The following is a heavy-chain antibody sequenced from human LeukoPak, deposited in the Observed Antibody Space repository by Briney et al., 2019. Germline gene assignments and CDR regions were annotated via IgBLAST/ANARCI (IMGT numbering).Heavy chain of an antibody. J-gene: IGHJ5*02. V-gene: IGHV4-30-4*01. CDR1: GGSISSGDYY. CDR3: ASYGSGSYYTYNWFDP. Sequence: SETLSLTCTVSGGSISSGDYYWSWVRQPPGKGLEWVGYIYYSGSTYYNPSLKRRVNISEDTTKNQFSRKVSSVTAADTAVYYCASYGSGSYYTYNWFDPWGQGTLVTVSS. D-gene: IGHD3-10*01. CDR2: IYYSGST.